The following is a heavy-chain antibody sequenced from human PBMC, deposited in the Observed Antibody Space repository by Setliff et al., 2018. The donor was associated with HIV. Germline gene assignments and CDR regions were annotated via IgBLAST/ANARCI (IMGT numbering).Heavy chain of an antibody. CDR1: GGSFSAYY. J-gene: IGHJ4*02. CDR2: INHSGST. Sequence: SETLSLTCAVYGGSFSAYYWSWIRQPPGKGLEWIGEINHSGSTNYNPSLKTRVTIMVDTSKNQFSLKLGSVTAADTAVYYCARDSGGYNYGFAVGSFDYWGQGALVTVSS. V-gene: IGHV4-34*01. CDR3: ARDSGGYNYGFAVGSFDY. D-gene: IGHD5-18*01.